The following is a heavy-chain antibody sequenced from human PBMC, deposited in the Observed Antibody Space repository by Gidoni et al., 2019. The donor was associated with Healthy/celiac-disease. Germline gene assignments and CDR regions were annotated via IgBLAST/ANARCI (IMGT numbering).Heavy chain of an antibody. CDR1: GFTFEDYP. D-gene: IGHD3-22*01. CDR3: AKDITSYYDSSGYGSYFDY. J-gene: IGHJ4*02. CDR2: ISWDGGNT. V-gene: IGHV3-43*01. Sequence: AASGFTFEDYPMHWVRQAPGKGLEWVARISWDGGNTYYANSVKGRFTISRDNSKNSLYLQMNSLRTEDTALYYCAKDITSYYDSSGYGSYFDYWGQGTLVTVSS.